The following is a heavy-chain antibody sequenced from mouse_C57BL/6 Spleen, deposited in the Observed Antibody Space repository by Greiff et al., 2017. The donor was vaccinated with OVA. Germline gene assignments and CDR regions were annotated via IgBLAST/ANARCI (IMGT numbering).Heavy chain of an antibody. CDR2: IDPEDGET. CDR3: ARGGAMDY. CDR1: GFNIKDYY. V-gene: IGHV14-2*01. J-gene: IGHJ4*01. Sequence: EVKLVESGAELVKPGASVTLSCTAPGFNIKDYYMHWVKQRTEQGLAWIGRIDPEDGETKYAPKFQGKATITADTSSNTAYLQLSSLTSEDTAVYYCARGGAMDYWGQGTSVTVSS.